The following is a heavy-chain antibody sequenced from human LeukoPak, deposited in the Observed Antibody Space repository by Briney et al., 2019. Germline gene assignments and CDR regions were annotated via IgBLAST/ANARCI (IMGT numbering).Heavy chain of an antibody. CDR1: GGSISSYY. CDR2: IYYSGST. V-gene: IGHV4-59*01. D-gene: IGHD6-19*01. Sequence: PSETLSLTCTVSGGSISSYYWSWIRQPPGKGLEWIGYIYYSGSTDYNPSLKSRVTISVDTSKNQFSLKLSSVTAADTAVYYCARGRLARSPYFDYWGQGTLVTVSS. J-gene: IGHJ4*02. CDR3: ARGRLARSPYFDY.